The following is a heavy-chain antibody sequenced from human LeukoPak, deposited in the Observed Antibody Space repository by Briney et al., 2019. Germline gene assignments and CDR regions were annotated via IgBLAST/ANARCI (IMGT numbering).Heavy chain of an antibody. V-gene: IGHV4-34*01. D-gene: IGHD2-15*01. Sequence: SETLSLTCAVYGGSFSGYYWSWIRQPPGKGLEWIGEINHSGSTNYNPSLKSRVTISVDTSKNQFSLKLSSVTAADTAVYYCARALRVVAPIAHYYYCMDVWGKGTTVTVSS. J-gene: IGHJ6*03. CDR3: ARALRVVAPIAHYYYCMDV. CDR2: INHSGST. CDR1: GGSFSGYY.